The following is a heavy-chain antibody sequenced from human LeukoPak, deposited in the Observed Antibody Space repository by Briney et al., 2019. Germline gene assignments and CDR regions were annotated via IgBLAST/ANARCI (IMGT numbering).Heavy chain of an antibody. CDR3: TRDYYYGRAFDI. V-gene: IGHV3-53*01. D-gene: IGHD3-10*01. Sequence: GGSLRLSCAASGFTVSSSYMSWVRQAPGKGLEWVSIIYTDDNTNYADSVKGRFTISRDKSKNTLYLQMNSLRAEDTAVYYCTRDYYYGRAFDIWGQGTMVTVSS. CDR1: GFTVSSSY. CDR2: IYTDDNT. J-gene: IGHJ3*02.